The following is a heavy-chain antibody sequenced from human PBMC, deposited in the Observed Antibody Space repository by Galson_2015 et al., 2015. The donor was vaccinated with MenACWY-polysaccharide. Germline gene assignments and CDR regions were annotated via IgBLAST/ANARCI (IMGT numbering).Heavy chain of an antibody. CDR2: ISYDGSNK. CDR1: GFTFSSYG. CDR3: AKDESRELPLPYYYYYGMDV. Sequence: SLRLSCAVSGFTFSSYGMHWVRQAPGKGLEWVAVISYDGSNKYYADSVKGRFTISRDNSKNTLYLQMNSLRAEDTAVYYCAKDESRELPLPYYYYYGMDVWGQGTTVTVSS. V-gene: IGHV3-30*18. D-gene: IGHD1-26*01. J-gene: IGHJ6*02.